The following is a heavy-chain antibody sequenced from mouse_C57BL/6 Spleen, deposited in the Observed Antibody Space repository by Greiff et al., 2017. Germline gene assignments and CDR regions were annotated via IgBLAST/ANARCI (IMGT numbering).Heavy chain of an antibody. D-gene: IGHD2-4*01. CDR3: ARSPTYYYDYDCYAMDY. Sequence: EVMLVESGPGLAKPSQTLSLTCSVTGYSITSDYWNWIRKFPGNKLEYMGYISYSGSTYYNPSLKSRISITRDTSKNQYYLQLNSVTTEDTATYYCARSPTYYYDYDCYAMDYWGQGTSVTVSS. CDR1: GYSITSDY. CDR2: ISYSGST. J-gene: IGHJ4*01. V-gene: IGHV3-8*01.